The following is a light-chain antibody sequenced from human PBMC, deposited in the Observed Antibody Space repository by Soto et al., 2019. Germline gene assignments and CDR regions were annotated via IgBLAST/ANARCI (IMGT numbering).Light chain of an antibody. CDR3: QQYNNWPWT. J-gene: IGKJ1*01. CDR2: GAS. Sequence: EIVMTQSPATLSVSPGERAALTRRASQSVSSNLAWYQQKPGQAPRILIYGASTRATGIPARFSGSGSGTEFTLTISSLQSEDFAVYYCQQYNNWPWTFGQGTKVDIK. CDR1: QSVSSN. V-gene: IGKV3-15*01.